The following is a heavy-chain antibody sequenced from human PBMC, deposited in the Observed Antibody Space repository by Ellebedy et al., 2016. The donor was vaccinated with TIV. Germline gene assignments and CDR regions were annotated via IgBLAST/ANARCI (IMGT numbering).Heavy chain of an antibody. CDR3: AKIGGFYASGSSFYLDY. CDR2: IRRDGGQI. V-gene: IGHV3-7*03. CDR1: GFTFSSHW. Sequence: PGGSLRLSCTASGFTFSSHWMTWVRQAPGKGLEWVANIRRDGGQIYSLDSVKGRFTISRDNAKISLFLQMNSLRAEDTAVYYCAKIGGFYASGSSFYLDYWGQGTLVTVSS. D-gene: IGHD3-10*01. J-gene: IGHJ4*02.